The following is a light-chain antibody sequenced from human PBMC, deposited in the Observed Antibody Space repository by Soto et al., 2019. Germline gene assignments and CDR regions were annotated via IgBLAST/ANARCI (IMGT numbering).Light chain of an antibody. V-gene: IGKV1-9*01. CDR3: QQLKSYST. Sequence: DIQLTQSPSFLSASVGDRVTITCRASQDISNYLAWYQQKPGKAPKLLIYVASTLQSGIPSRFSGSGSGTEFTLTISSLQPEDFATYYCQQLKSYSTFGQGIKLEIK. CDR2: VAS. CDR1: QDISNY. J-gene: IGKJ2*01.